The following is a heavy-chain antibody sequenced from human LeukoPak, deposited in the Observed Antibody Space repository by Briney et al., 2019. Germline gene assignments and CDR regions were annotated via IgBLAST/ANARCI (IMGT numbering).Heavy chain of an antibody. D-gene: IGHD4-17*01. J-gene: IGHJ4*02. V-gene: IGHV3-48*01. CDR3: AKSWREDGDYWSFNY. Sequence: PGGSLRLSCAASGFTFSSYSMNWVRQAPGKGLEWVSYISSSSSTIYYADSVKGRFTISRDNSKNTLYLQLSSLRVEDTAVYYCAKSWREDGDYWSFNYWGQGTLVTVSS. CDR1: GFTFSSYS. CDR2: ISSSSSTI.